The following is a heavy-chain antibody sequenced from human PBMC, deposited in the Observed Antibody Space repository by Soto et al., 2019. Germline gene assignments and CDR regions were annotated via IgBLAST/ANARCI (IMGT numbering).Heavy chain of an antibody. CDR2: INPNSGGT. V-gene: IGHV1-2*04. CDR1: GYTFTGYY. Sequence: ASVKVSCKASGYTFTGYYMHWVRQAPGQGLEWMGWINPNSGGTNYAQKFQGWVTMTRDTSISTAYMELSRLRSDDTAVYYCARDYHDHSTVYYGMDVWGQGTTVTVSS. CDR3: ARDYHDHSTVYYGMDV. D-gene: IGHD3-3*01. J-gene: IGHJ6*02.